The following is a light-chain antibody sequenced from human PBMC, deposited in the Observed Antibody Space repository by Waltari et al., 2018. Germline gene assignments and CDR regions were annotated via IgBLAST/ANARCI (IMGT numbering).Light chain of an antibody. Sequence: EIVLTQSPGTLSLSPGEPATLSCRASQSVGRSLVWYQQKPGQAPRLLIYDTYKRATCIPDRFSGSGSGTDFSLTISRLEPEDFAVYYCQKYDRLPATFGQGMKVEIK. V-gene: IGKV3-20*01. CDR1: QSVGRS. CDR2: DTY. CDR3: QKYDRLPAT. J-gene: IGKJ1*01.